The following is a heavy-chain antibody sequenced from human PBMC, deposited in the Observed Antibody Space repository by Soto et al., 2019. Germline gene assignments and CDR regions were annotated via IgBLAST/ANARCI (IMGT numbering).Heavy chain of an antibody. Sequence: QVQLQESGPGLVKPSQTLSLTCSVSGGSINSGGHYWSWIRQHPGKGLEWIGHIYKTGSTDFNPSLKDRLTISIDTSKNQFSLSLRSVTDADTAVYYCARDRIQFSVDVWGRGTTVTVSS. V-gene: IGHV4-31*03. CDR3: ARDRIQFSVDV. D-gene: IGHD5-18*01. CDR2: IYKTGST. J-gene: IGHJ6*02. CDR1: GGSINSGGHY.